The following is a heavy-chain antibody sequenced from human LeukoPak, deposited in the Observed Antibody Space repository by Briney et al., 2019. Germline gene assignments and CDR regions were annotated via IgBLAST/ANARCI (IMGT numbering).Heavy chain of an antibody. CDR3: ANEIRPNDH. J-gene: IGHJ4*02. V-gene: IGHV3-23*01. CDR2: ISISGGGT. Sequence: ETLSLTCAVYGGSFSGYYWSWIRQPPGKGLEWVSAISISGGGTYYADSVKGRFTISRDNSKNTLYLQMNSLRPEDTAVYYCANEIRPNDHWGQGTLVTVSS. D-gene: IGHD4-17*01. CDR1: GGSFSGYY.